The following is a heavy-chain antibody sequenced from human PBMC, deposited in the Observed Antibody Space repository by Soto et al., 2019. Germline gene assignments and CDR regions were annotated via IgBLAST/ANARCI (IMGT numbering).Heavy chain of an antibody. CDR2: VSIGGST. Sequence: GGSLRLSCAASGFTFSSYAMGWVRQGPGKGLEWVAVVSIGGSTHYADSVRGRFTISRDNSKNTLSLQMNSLTAEDTAVYFCAKRRGAGGQFDYWGQGAPVPVSS. CDR1: GFTFSSYA. CDR3: AKRRGAGGQFDY. D-gene: IGHD2-15*01. V-gene: IGHV3-23*01. J-gene: IGHJ4*02.